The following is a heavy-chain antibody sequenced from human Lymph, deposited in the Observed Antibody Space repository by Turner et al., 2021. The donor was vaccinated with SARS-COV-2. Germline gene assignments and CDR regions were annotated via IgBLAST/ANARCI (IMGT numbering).Heavy chain of an antibody. CDR2: MNPNSGNT. J-gene: IGHJ6*02. V-gene: IGHV1-8*02. CDR3: ARGRYSGGGMDV. D-gene: IGHD1-26*01. Sequence: QVQLVQSWAEVTKPGASVQVSCKAPGYTFTSYDINWVRQATGQGLEWRGWMNPNSGNTGYAQKFQGRVTMTRNTSISTAYMGLSSLRSEDTAVYYCARGRYSGGGMDVWGQGTTVTVSS. CDR1: GYTFTSYD.